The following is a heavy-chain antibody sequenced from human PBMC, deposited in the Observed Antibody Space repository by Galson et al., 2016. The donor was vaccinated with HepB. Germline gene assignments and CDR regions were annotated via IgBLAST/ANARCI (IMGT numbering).Heavy chain of an antibody. CDR3: AKDMWERLIRSVFAS. CDR1: GFLFSDYA. Sequence: SLRLSCAASGFLFSDYAMHWLRQAPGKGLEWLAVISFDGTDKQYSDSAKGRFTISRDNSKNTLFLEMSGLKSDDAAIYFCAKDMWERLIRSVFASWGQGTAAAVSS. J-gene: IGHJ4*02. V-gene: IGHV3-30*18. CDR2: ISFDGTDK. D-gene: IGHD1-26*01.